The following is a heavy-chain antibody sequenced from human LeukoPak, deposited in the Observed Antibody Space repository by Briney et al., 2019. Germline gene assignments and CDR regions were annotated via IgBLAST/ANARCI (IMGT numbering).Heavy chain of an antibody. CDR2: IIPIFGTA. V-gene: IGHV1-69*05. D-gene: IGHD5-24*01. J-gene: IGHJ4*02. CDR1: GGTFSSYA. CDR3: ARGDVRKDGYRFDY. Sequence: PVKVSYKASGGTFSSYAISWVRQSPGQGLEWMGRIIPIFGTANCAQKFQGRVTITTDESTSTAYMELSSLRSEDTAVYYCARGDVRKDGYRFDYWGQGTLVTVSS.